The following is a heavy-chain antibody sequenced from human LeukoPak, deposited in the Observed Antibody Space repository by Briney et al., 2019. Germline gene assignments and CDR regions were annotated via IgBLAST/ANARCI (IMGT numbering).Heavy chain of an antibody. Sequence: GGSLRLSCAASGFTFSSYAMSWARQATGMGLAWVSAISGSGGSTYYADSVKDRFTISRDTSKNTLYLQMNSLRAEDTAVYYCARGRYYDNSVYYYFVYWGQGTLVTVSS. V-gene: IGHV3-23*01. CDR3: ARGRYYDNSVYYYFVY. CDR2: ISGSGGST. CDR1: GFTFSSYA. D-gene: IGHD3-22*01. J-gene: IGHJ4*02.